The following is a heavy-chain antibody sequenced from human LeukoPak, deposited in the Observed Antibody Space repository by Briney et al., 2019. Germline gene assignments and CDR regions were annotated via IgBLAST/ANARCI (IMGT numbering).Heavy chain of an antibody. Sequence: ASVRVSCTASGFSFSSYGFSRVRQAPGQGLEWMGWISAYNGKTNYAQKFQGRVTMTTDTSTTTVYMDLRSLRSDDTAVYFCARGGALTSFDSWGQGTLITVSS. CDR3: ARGGALTSFDS. D-gene: IGHD1-26*01. CDR2: ISAYNGKT. V-gene: IGHV1-18*01. CDR1: GFSFSSYG. J-gene: IGHJ4*02.